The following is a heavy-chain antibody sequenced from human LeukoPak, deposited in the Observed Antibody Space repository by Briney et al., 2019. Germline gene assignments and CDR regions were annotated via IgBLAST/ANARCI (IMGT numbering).Heavy chain of an antibody. CDR1: GFTVSSNY. D-gene: IGHD4-17*01. J-gene: IGHJ4*02. V-gene: IGHV3-53*01. CDR3: AREAVTRNYFDY. Sequence: PGGSLRLSCAASGFTVSSNYMNWVRQAPGKGLEWVSVIYSGGSTYYADSVKGRFTISRDNSKNTLFLQMNSLRAEDTAVYYCAREAVTRNYFDYCGQGTLVTVSS. CDR2: IYSGGST.